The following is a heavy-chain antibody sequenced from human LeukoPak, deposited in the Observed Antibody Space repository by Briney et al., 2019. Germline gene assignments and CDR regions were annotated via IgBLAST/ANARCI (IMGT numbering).Heavy chain of an antibody. CDR2: INHSGST. D-gene: IGHD4-11*01. Sequence: SETLSLTCAVYGGSFSGYYWSWIRQPPGKGLEWIGEINHSGSTNYNPSLKSRVTISVGTSKNQFSLKLSSVTAADTAVYYCARGQTVTLSFDYWGQGTLVTVSS. V-gene: IGHV4-34*01. J-gene: IGHJ4*02. CDR3: ARGQTVTLSFDY. CDR1: GGSFSGYY.